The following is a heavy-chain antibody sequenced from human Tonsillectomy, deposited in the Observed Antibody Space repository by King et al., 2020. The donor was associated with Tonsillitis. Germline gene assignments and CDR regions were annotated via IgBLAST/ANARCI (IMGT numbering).Heavy chain of an antibody. CDR1: GFIFSSYA. J-gene: IGHJ4*02. D-gene: IGHD5-18*01. CDR3: AKDYGYTSGPLDY. V-gene: IGHV3-23*04. CDR2: ISGSGGST. Sequence: VQLVESGGGLVQPGGSLRLSCAASGFIFSSYAMSWVRQAPGKGLEWVSVISGSGGSTYYAESVKGRFTISRDNSKNTLYLQMISLRAEDTAVYNCAKDYGYTSGPLDYWGQGTLVTVSS.